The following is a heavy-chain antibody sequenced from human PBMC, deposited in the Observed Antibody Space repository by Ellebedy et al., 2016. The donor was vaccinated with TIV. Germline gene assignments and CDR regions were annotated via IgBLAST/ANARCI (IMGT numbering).Heavy chain of an antibody. V-gene: IGHV1-69*06. CDR2: IIPIFGTA. CDR3: ARRYYDSSGYPYYYYYYGMDV. CDR1: GGTFSSYA. J-gene: IGHJ6*02. D-gene: IGHD3-22*01. Sequence: SVKVSCXASGGTFSSYAISWVRQAPGRGLEWMGGIIPIFGTANYAQKFQGRVTITADKSTSTAYMELNSLRSEDTAVYYCARRYYDSSGYPYYYYYYGMDVWGQGTTVTVSS.